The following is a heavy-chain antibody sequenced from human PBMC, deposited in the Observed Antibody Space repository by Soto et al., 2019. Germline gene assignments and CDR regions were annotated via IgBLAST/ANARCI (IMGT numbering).Heavy chain of an antibody. CDR3: ARGVITMVRGVIGAFDI. V-gene: IGHV3-53*01. J-gene: IGHJ3*02. CDR1: GFTVSSNY. Sequence: GGSLRLSCAASGFTVSSNYMSWVRQAPGKGLEWVSVIYSGGSTYYADSVKGRFTVSRDNSKNTLYLQMNSLGAEDTAVYYCARGVITMVRGVIGAFDIWGQGTMVTVSS. CDR2: IYSGGST. D-gene: IGHD3-10*01.